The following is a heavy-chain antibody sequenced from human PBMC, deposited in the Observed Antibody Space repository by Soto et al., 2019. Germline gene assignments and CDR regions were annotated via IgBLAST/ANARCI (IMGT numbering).Heavy chain of an antibody. D-gene: IGHD1-26*01. CDR2: IIPIFGTA. CDR3: ARVNIVGATYYYYGMDV. Sequence: SVKVSCKDSGGTFSSYAISWVRQAPGQGLEWMGGIIPIFGTANYAQKFQGRVTITADESTSTAYMELSSLRSEDTAVYYCARVNIVGATYYYYGMDVWGQGTTVTVSS. CDR1: GGTFSSYA. V-gene: IGHV1-69*13. J-gene: IGHJ6*02.